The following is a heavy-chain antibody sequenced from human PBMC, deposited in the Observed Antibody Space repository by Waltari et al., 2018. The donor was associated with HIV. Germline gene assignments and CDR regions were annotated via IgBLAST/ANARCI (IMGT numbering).Heavy chain of an antibody. D-gene: IGHD6-6*01. J-gene: IGHJ5*02. CDR2: ISSSGNFK. CDR3: ARDSRGSTWSLNWFDP. V-gene: IGHV3-21*02. CDR1: GVIFTTYR. Sequence: EVQLVESGGGPVKPGESLSSSCVRSGVIFTTYRMHWVRQAPGKGPEWVSSISSSGNFKHYADSVKGRFTISRDNAENSLYLQMNGLRSEDTAIYYCARDSRGSTWSLNWFDPWGQGTLVTVSS.